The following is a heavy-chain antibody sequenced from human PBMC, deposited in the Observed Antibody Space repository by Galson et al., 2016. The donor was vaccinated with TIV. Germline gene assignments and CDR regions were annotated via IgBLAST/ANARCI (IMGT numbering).Heavy chain of an antibody. CDR3: AKVPSSGFSYYYGIDV. D-gene: IGHD6-19*01. J-gene: IGHJ6*02. V-gene: IGHV3-48*03. CDR1: GFSFSSYE. CDR2: IIESGRTI. Sequence: SLRLSCAATGFSFSSYEMNWVRQAPGKGLEWVSYIIESGRTIYYADSVKGRFTISRDNSKKMLYLQLNSLRAEDTAVYYCAKVPSSGFSYYYGIDVWGQGTTVTVA.